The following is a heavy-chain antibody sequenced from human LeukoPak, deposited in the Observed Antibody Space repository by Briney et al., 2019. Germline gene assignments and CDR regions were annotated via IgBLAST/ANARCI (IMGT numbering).Heavy chain of an antibody. J-gene: IGHJ4*02. Sequence: SETLSLTRTVSGGSINSNTYFWGWIRQPPGRGLEWIGSIYYSGSTYYNPSLKSRVTISADTSKNQFSLKLSSVTAADTAVYYCARHDALYYYYGSGRVSYFDYWGQGTLVTVSS. CDR1: GGSINSNTYF. V-gene: IGHV4-39*01. CDR3: ARHDALYYYYGSGRVSYFDY. CDR2: IYYSGST. D-gene: IGHD3-10*01.